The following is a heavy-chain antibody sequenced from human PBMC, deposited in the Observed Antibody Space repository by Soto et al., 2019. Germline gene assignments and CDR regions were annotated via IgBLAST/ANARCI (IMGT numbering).Heavy chain of an antibody. Sequence: GESLKISCKGSGYSFTSYWISWVRQMPGKGLEWMGRIDPSDYYTNYSPSFQGHVTISADKSISTAYLQWSSLKASDTAMYYCARTTYYYDSSGYSPYYFDYRGQGTLVTVSS. CDR1: GYSFTSYW. J-gene: IGHJ4*02. CDR3: ARTTYYYDSSGYSPYYFDY. D-gene: IGHD3-22*01. CDR2: IDPSDYYT. V-gene: IGHV5-10-1*01.